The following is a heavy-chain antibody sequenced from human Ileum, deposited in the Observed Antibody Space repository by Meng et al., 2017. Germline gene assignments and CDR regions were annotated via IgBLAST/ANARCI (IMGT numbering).Heavy chain of an antibody. CDR1: GGSISSGGYY. CDR3: ARGRSSVYLWGSYRLFVYFDY. Sequence: SETLSLTCTVSGGSISSGGYYWSWIRQHPGKGLEWIGYIYYSGSTYYNPSLKSLVTISVYTSKNQFSLKLSSVTAADTAVYYCARGRSSVYLWGSYRLFVYFDYWGQGTLVTVSS. CDR2: IYYSGST. D-gene: IGHD3-16*02. V-gene: IGHV4-31*01. J-gene: IGHJ4*02.